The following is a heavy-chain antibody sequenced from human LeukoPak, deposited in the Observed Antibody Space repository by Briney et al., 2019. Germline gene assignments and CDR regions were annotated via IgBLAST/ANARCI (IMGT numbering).Heavy chain of an antibody. V-gene: IGHV4-38-2*02. J-gene: IGHJ4*02. Sequence: SETLSLTCTVSGYSISTSYYWGWIRQPPGKGLEWIGSIYYSGNTYYNASLKSQVSISIDTSKNQFSLKLTSVTAADTAIYLCARSEINDYMKFWGQGLQVIVSS. CDR1: GYSISTSYY. CDR2: IYYSGNT. CDR3: ARSEINDYMKF. D-gene: IGHD4/OR15-4a*01.